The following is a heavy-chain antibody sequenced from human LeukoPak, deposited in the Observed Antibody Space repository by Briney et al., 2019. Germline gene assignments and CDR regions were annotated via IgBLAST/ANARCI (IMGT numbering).Heavy chain of an antibody. CDR3: AYSGSYGHLGY. CDR1: GVSISSNAYY. V-gene: IGHV4-39*01. D-gene: IGHD1-26*01. J-gene: IGHJ4*02. Sequence: SETLSLTCTVSGVSISSNAYYWAWIRQPPGKGLEWIGSIYSSVSTYYNPSLKSRVTISVDTSKNQFSLRLSSVTAADTALYYCAYSGSYGHLGYWGQGIPVTVSS. CDR2: IYSSVST.